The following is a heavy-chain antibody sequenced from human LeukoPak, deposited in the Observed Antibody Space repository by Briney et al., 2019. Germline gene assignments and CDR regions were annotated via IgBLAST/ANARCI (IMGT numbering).Heavy chain of an antibody. CDR2: ISTAGVT. Sequence: GGSLRLSCAASGFTVSGNDMHWVRQIIGKGLEWVSAISTAGVTYYPGSVKGRFIISRENAKNSLYLQMNSLRAEDTAVYYCARDGEWQQLVLSLEPWGQGTMVTVSS. CDR1: GFTVSGND. J-gene: IGHJ3*01. V-gene: IGHV3-13*01. D-gene: IGHD6-13*01. CDR3: ARDGEWQQLVLSLEP.